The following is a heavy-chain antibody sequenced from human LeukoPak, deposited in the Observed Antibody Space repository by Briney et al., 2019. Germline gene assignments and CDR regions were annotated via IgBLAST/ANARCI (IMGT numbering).Heavy chain of an antibody. CDR3: AKERIVGATGPAGGFDY. V-gene: IGHV3-9*03. J-gene: IGHJ4*02. D-gene: IGHD1-26*01. CDR2: ISWNSGSI. CDR1: GFTFDDYA. Sequence: GGSLRLSCAASGFTFDDYAMHWVRQAPGKGLEWVSGISWNSGSIGYADSVKGRFTISRDNAKNSLYLQMNSLRAEDMALYYCAKERIVGATGPAGGFDYWGQGTLVTVSS.